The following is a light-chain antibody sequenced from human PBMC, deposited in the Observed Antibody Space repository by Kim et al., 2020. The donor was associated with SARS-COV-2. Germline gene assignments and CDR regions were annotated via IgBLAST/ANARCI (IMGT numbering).Light chain of an antibody. J-gene: IGKJ1*01. Sequence: SPGERATLSCRASQSVSSSYLAWYQQKPGQDPRLLIYGASSRATGIPDRFSGSGSGTDFTLTISRLGPEDFAVYYCQQYGSSPWTFGQGTKVDIK. V-gene: IGKV3-20*01. CDR3: QQYGSSPWT. CDR2: GAS. CDR1: QSVSSSY.